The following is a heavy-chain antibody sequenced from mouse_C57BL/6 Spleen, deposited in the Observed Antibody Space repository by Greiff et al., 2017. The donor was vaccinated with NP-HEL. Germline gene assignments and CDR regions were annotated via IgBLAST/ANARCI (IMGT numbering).Heavy chain of an antibody. CDR1: GFTFSDYG. CDR3: ARDLLGAMDY. Sequence: EVQLVESGGGLVKPGGSLKLSCAASGFTFSDYGMHWVRQAPEKGLEWVAYISSGSSTIYYADTVKGRLTISRVNAENTLFLQMTSLRSEDTAMYYCARDLLGAMDYWGQGTSVTVSS. J-gene: IGHJ4*01. CDR2: ISSGSSTI. V-gene: IGHV5-17*01. D-gene: IGHD2-10*01.